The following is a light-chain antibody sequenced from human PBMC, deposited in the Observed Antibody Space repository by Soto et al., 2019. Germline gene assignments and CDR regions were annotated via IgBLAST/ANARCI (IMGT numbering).Light chain of an antibody. J-gene: IGLJ1*01. V-gene: IGLV2-14*01. CDR2: EVS. CDR3: SSYTSSSILPYV. Sequence: QAVVTQPASVSGSPGQSITISCTGTSTDVGGYNYVSWYQQHPGEAPKLMIFEVSNRPSGVSNRFSGSKSGNTASLTISGLQAEDEADYYCSSYTSSSILPYVFGTGTKVTVL. CDR1: STDVGGYNY.